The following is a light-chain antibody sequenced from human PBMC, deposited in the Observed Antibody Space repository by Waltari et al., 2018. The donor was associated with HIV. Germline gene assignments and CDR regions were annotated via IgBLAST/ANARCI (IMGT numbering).Light chain of an antibody. V-gene: IGLV2-11*01. Sequence: QSALTQPRSVSGSPGQSVTISCSGTSSDVGGYNYVSWYQQHPGKAPKLMISDVSRRPSGVPDRFSGSKSGNTASLTISGLQAEDEADYYCCSYAGSYTLYVFGTWTKVTVL. J-gene: IGLJ1*01. CDR1: SSDVGGYNY. CDR3: CSYAGSYTLYV. CDR2: DVS.